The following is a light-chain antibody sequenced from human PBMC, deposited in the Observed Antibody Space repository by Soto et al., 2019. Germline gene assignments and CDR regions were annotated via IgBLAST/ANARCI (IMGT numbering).Light chain of an antibody. V-gene: IGKV3-20*01. J-gene: IGKJ1*01. Sequence: EIVLTQSPGTLSLSPGERATLSCRASQSVSNYLAWYQQKPGQAPRLLIYGASRRDTVIPDRFSGSGAGTDFTLVIRRLEPEDYAVYYCQQYGGSPQTFGQGTNVDIK. CDR2: GAS. CDR1: QSVSNY. CDR3: QQYGGSPQT.